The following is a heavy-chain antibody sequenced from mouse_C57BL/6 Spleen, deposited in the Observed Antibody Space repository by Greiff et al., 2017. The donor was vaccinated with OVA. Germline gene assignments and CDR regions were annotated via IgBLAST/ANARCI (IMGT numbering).Heavy chain of an antibody. V-gene: IGHV5-6*01. D-gene: IGHD2-4*01. CDR1: GFTFSSYG. J-gene: IGHJ2*01. CDR3: ARFYDYDVLYFDY. Sequence: EVQVVESGGDLVKPGGSLKLSCAASGFTFSSYGMSWVRQTPDKRLEWVATISSGGSYTYYPDSVKGRFTISRDNAKNTLYLQMSSLKSEDTAMYYCARFYDYDVLYFDYWGQGTTLTVSS. CDR2: ISSGGSYT.